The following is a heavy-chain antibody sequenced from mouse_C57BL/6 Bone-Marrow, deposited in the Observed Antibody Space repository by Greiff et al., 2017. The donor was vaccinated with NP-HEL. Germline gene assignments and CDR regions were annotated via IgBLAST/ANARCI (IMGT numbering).Heavy chain of an antibody. J-gene: IGHJ4*01. D-gene: IGHD2-3*01. V-gene: IGHV1-19*01. CDR3: ARNEEDGYYGDAMDY. Sequence: EVQLQQSGPVLVKPGASVKMSCKASGYTFTDYYMNWVKQSHGQSLEWIGVINPYNGGTSYNQKFKGKATLTVDKSSSTAYMELNSLTSEDSAVYFCARNEEDGYYGDAMDYWGQGTSVTVSS. CDR1: GYTFTDYY. CDR2: INPYNGGT.